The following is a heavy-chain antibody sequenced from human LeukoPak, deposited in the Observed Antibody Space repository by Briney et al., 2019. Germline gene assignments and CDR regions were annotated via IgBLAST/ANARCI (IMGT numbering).Heavy chain of an antibody. CDR2: ISSSSSYI. CDR1: GFTFSSYS. CDR3: ARDRARDGYYYGMDV. J-gene: IGHJ6*02. D-gene: IGHD4/OR15-4a*01. V-gene: IGHV3-21*01. Sequence: PGGSLRLSCAASGFTFSSYSMNWVRQAPGKGLEWVSSISSSSSYIYYADSVKGRFTISRDNAKNSLYLQMNSLRAEDTAVYYCARDRARDGYYYGMDVWGQGTTVTVSS.